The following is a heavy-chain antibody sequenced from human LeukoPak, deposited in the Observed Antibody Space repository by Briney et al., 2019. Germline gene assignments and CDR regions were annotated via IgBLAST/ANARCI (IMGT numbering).Heavy chain of an antibody. J-gene: IGHJ3*02. CDR1: GGSISSYY. V-gene: IGHV4-4*07. CDR3: ARDKPPGTVKQFFDI. D-gene: IGHD4-17*01. Sequence: SETLSLTCTVSGGSISSYYWSWIRQPAGKGLEWIGRIYTSGSTNYNPSLKSRVTMSVDTSKNQFSLKLSSVTAADTAVYYCARDKPPGTVKQFFDIWGQGTMVTVSS. CDR2: IYTSGST.